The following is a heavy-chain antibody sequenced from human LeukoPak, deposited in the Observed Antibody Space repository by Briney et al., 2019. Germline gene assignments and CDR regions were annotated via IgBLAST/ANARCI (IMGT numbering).Heavy chain of an antibody. CDR1: GFTFSNYG. J-gene: IGHJ4*02. V-gene: IGHV3-30*03. Sequence: GGSLRLSCAASGFTFSNYGMHWVRQAPGKGLEWVVVISHDGSNNNYADSVKGRFTISRDNSKNTLYLQMNSLRPEDTAVYYCARGRSSSWYLDYFDYWGQGTLVTVSS. CDR2: ISHDGSNN. CDR3: ARGRSSSWYLDYFDY. D-gene: IGHD6-13*01.